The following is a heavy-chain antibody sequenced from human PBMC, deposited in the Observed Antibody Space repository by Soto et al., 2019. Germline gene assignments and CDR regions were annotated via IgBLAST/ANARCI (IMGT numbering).Heavy chain of an antibody. CDR2: IYSGGST. CDR3: AKQRGGYDRDFDY. D-gene: IGHD5-12*01. V-gene: IGHV3-66*01. CDR1: GFPVSSNY. J-gene: IGHJ4*02. Sequence: EVQLVESGGGLVQPGGSLRLSCAASGFPVSSNYLSWVRQAPGKGLEWVSVIYSGGSTYYADSVKGRFTISRDNSKNTLYLQMNTLRVEDTAVYYCAKQRGGYDRDFDYWGQGTLVTVSS.